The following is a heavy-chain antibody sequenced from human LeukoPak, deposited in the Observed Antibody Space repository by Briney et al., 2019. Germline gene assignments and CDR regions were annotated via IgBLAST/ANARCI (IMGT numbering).Heavy chain of an antibody. CDR1: GYSISSGYY. D-gene: IGHD5-12*01. Sequence: SETLSLTCTVSGYSISSGYYWGWIRQPPGKGLEWIGSIYHSGSTYYNPSLQSRVTISVDTSENQFSLKLRSVTAADTAVYYCARDSAHSGYDQDAFDIWGQGTMVTVSS. CDR3: ARDSAHSGYDQDAFDI. J-gene: IGHJ3*02. V-gene: IGHV4-38-2*02. CDR2: IYHSGST.